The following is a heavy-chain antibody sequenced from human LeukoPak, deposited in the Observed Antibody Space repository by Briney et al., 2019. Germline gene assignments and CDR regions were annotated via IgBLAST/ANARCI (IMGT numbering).Heavy chain of an antibody. CDR3: ARERGGSGSYHHFDY. V-gene: IGHV4-59*01. CDR1: GGSISSYY. J-gene: IGHJ4*02. D-gene: IGHD3-10*01. Sequence: PSETLSLTCTVSGGSISSYYWSWIRQPPGKGLEWIGYIYYSGSTNYNPSLKSRVTISVDTSKNQFSLKLSSVTAADTAVYYCARERGGSGSYHHFDYWGQGTLVTVSS. CDR2: IYYSGST.